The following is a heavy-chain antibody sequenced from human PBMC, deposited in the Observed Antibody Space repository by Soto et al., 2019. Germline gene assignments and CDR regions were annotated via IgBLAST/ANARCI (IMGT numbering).Heavy chain of an antibody. CDR3: ARGLGYETLY. CDR2: VHSSGIT. V-gene: IGHV4-61*01. Sequence: PSETLSLTCTVSRASVSNTIHYWSWIRQPPGKGLEWIGCVHSSGITNYSPPLKSRVTISLDTSKNQFSLRLDSLTAADTAVYYCARGLGYETLYWGQG. J-gene: IGHJ4*02. D-gene: IGHD3-3*01. CDR1: RASVSNTIHY.